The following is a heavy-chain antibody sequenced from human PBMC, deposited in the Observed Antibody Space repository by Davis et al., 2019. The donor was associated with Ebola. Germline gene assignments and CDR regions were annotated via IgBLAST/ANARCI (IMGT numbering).Heavy chain of an antibody. D-gene: IGHD3-3*01. CDR3: AKDLEHY. J-gene: IGHJ4*02. CDR2: IWYDGSNK. CDR1: GFTFSSYA. Sequence: GESLKISCSASGFTFSSYAMHWVRQAPGKGLEWVAVIWYDGSNKYYADSVKGRFTISRDNSKNTLYLQMNSLRAEDTAVYYCAKDLEHYWGQGTLVTVSS. V-gene: IGHV3-30*02.